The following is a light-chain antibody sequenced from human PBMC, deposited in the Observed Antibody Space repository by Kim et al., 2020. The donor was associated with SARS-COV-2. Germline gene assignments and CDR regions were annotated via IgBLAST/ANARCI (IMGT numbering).Light chain of an antibody. CDR3: GTWDSSLWELV. V-gene: IGLV1-51*01. CDR1: SSNIGNNY. CDR2: DNN. J-gene: IGLJ2*01. Sequence: QSVLTQPPSVSAAPGQKVTISCSGSSSNIGNNYVSWYQQLPGTAPKLLIYDNNKRPSGIPDRFSGSKSGTSATLGITGLQTGDEADYYCGTWDSSLWELVFGGGTQLTVL.